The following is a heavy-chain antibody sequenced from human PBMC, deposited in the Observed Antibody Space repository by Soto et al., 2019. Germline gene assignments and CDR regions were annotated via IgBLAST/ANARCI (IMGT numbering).Heavy chain of an antibody. Sequence: SETLSLTCAVYGGSFSGYYWSWIRQPPGKGLEWIGEINHSGSTNYNPSLKSRVTISVDTSKNQFSLKLSSVTAADTAVYYCARGFSYSSSSDGDDFDYWGQGTLVTVSS. D-gene: IGHD6-6*01. J-gene: IGHJ4*02. CDR1: GGSFSGYY. V-gene: IGHV4-34*01. CDR2: INHSGST. CDR3: ARGFSYSSSSDGDDFDY.